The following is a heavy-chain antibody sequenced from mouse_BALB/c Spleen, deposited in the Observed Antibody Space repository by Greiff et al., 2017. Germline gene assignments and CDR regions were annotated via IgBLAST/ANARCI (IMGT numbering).Heavy chain of an antibody. V-gene: IGHV2-9-2*01. J-gene: IGHJ2*01. CDR1: GFSLTSYD. CDR3: VRASYGSYYFDY. Sequence: QVQLKESGPGLVAPSQSLSITCTVSGFSLTSYDISWIRQPPGKGLEWLGVIWTGGGTNYNSAFMSRLSISKDNSKSQVFLKMNSLQTDDTAIYYCVRASYGSYYFDYWGQGTTLTVSS. CDR2: IWTGGGT. D-gene: IGHD2-10*01.